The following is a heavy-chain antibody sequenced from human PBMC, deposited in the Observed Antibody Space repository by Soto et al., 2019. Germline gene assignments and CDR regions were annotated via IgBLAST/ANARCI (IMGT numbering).Heavy chain of an antibody. D-gene: IGHD5-12*01. V-gene: IGHV3-23*01. J-gene: IGHJ5*02. CDR1: GFTFRDYG. Sequence: PGGSLRLSCAASGFTFRDYGMSWVRQAPGKGLEWVSGISGSGGSTYYAGSVKGRFTISRDNSKNTLYLQMKSLRAEDTAIYYCAIPQGYRRSDPWGQGTLVTVSS. CDR3: AIPQGYRRSDP. CDR2: ISGSGGST.